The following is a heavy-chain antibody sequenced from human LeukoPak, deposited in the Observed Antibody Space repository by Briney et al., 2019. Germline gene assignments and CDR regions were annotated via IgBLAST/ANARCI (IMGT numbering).Heavy chain of an antibody. CDR2: INANSGVT. J-gene: IGHJ4*02. CDR1: GYTFSGYL. Sequence: ASVKVSCKASGYTFSGYLIHWVRQGAGQGLEWMGRINANSGVTEYAQNFQGRVAMSRDTSINTASMELNWLTSDDTAVYYCARDLSSTPNWEFDYWGQGTLVTVSS. D-gene: IGHD7-27*01. V-gene: IGHV1-2*06. CDR3: ARDLSSTPNWEFDY.